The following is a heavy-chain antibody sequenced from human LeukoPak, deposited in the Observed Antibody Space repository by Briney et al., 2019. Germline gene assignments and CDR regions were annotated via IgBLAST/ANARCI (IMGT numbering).Heavy chain of an antibody. V-gene: IGHV3-66*01. CDR3: ARDPVDIVATGFDY. CDR2: IYSGGST. D-gene: IGHD5-12*01. Sequence: GSLRLSCAASGFTVSSNYMSWVRQAPGKGLEWVSVIYSGGSTYYADSVKGRFTISRDNSKNTLYLQMNSLRAEDTAVYYCARDPVDIVATGFDYWGQGTLATVSS. CDR1: GFTVSSNY. J-gene: IGHJ4*02.